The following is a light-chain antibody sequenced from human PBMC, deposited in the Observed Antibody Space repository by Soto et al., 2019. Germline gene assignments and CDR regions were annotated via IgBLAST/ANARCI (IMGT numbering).Light chain of an antibody. Sequence: EILLTQSPGTLSLSPGERATLSCRTSQSVGSTYLAWYQQKPGQAPRLLIYEASRRATGIPDRFSGSGSGTDFTLTISRLEPEDFAVYYCQQFGTSPRYTFGQGTKQEI. CDR1: QSVGSTY. J-gene: IGKJ2*01. CDR3: QQFGTSPRYT. CDR2: EAS. V-gene: IGKV3-20*01.